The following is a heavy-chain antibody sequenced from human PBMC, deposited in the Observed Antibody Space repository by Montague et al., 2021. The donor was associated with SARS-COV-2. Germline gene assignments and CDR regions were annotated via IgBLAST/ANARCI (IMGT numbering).Heavy chain of an antibody. V-gene: IGHV4-39*07. CDR2: VSDSGST. Sequence: SETLSLTCTVSGGSVSSSSYDWGWIRQPPGKGLEWIGTVSDSGSTSYXPSLKSRVTISVDTPKNQFSLKLSSVTAADTTVYYCAGSVSGHHERGDYWGHVAMVTV. J-gene: IGHJ4*01. CDR1: GGSVSSSSYD. CDR3: AGSVSGHHERGDY. D-gene: IGHD1-26*01.